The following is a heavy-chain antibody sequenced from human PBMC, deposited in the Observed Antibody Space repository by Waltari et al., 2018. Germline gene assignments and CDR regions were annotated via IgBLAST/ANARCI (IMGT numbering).Heavy chain of an antibody. J-gene: IGHJ3*02. V-gene: IGHV4-39*01. CDR1: AGCISSSSYY. CDR3: ARHGPYSSSWTLGAFDI. D-gene: IGHD6-13*01. CDR2: IYYSGST. Sequence: QLQLQESGPGLVTHSETLSLTCTVSAGCISSSSYYWGWVRQPPGKGLEWLGSIYYSGSTYYNPSLKSRVTIAVDTSKNQFSLKLSSVTAADTAVYYCARHGPYSSSWTLGAFDIWGQGTMVTVSS.